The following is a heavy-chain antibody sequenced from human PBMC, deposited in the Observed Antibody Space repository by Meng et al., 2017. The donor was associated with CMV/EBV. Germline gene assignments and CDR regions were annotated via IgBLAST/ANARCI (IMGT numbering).Heavy chain of an antibody. D-gene: IGHD2-2*01. J-gene: IGHJ6*02. CDR1: GGTFSSYA. CDR2: IIPIFGTA. CDR3: ARGIVVVPAALSYYYYYGMDV. Sequence: SVKVSCKASGGTFSSYAISWVRQAPGHGLEWMGGIIPIFGTANYAQKFQGRVTITTDESTSTAYMELSSLRSEDTAVYYCARGIVVVPAALSYYYYYGMDVWGQGTTVTVSS. V-gene: IGHV1-69*05.